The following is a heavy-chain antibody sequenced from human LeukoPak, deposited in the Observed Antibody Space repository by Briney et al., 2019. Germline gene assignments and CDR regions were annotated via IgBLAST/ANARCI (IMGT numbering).Heavy chain of an antibody. CDR2: IRSKAYGGTT. J-gene: IGHJ4*02. V-gene: IGHV3-49*04. CDR1: GFTFGDYA. Sequence: GGSLRLSCTASGFTFGDYAMSWVRQAPGKGLEWVGFIRSKAYGGTTEYAASVKGGFTISRDDSKSIAYLQMNSLKTEDTAVYYCTRGKSSSWYPEGSYYFDYWGQGTLVTVSS. D-gene: IGHD6-13*01. CDR3: TRGKSSSWYPEGSYYFDY.